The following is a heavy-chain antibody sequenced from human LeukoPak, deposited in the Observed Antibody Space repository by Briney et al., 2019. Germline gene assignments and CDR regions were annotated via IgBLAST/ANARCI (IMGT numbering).Heavy chain of an antibody. CDR3: ANTTRIYGDYESFDY. J-gene: IGHJ4*02. V-gene: IGHV1-69*01. D-gene: IGHD4-17*01. Sequence: SVKVSCKASGGTFSSYAIGWVRQAPGQGLEWMGGIIPIFGTANYAQKFQGRVTITADESTSTAYMELSSLRSEDTAVYYCANTTRIYGDYESFDYWGQGTLVTVSS. CDR1: GGTFSSYA. CDR2: IIPIFGTA.